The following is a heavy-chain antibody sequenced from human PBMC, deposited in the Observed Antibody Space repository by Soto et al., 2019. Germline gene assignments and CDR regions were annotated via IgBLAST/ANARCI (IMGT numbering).Heavy chain of an antibody. CDR2: ISDDGSKK. D-gene: IGHD3-22*01. CDR1: GFMFSRYG. Sequence: GGSLRLSCAASGFMFSRYGMHWVRQAPGKGLEWVAIISDDGSKKYHADSVKGRFTISRDNSKNTLYLQMNSLRAEDTAVYYCAKDQVERGAYYYDSRGYPSDYWGQGTLVTV. V-gene: IGHV3-30*18. CDR3: AKDQVERGAYYYDSRGYPSDY. J-gene: IGHJ4*02.